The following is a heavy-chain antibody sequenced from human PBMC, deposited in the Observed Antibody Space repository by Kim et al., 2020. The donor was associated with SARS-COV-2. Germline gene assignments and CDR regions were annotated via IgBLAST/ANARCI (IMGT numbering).Heavy chain of an antibody. Sequence: SNPSLKSRVTISVDTSKNQFSLKLSSVTAADTAVYYCARLLRRPTYYFDYWGQGTLVTVSS. J-gene: IGHJ4*02. V-gene: IGHV4-39*01. CDR3: ARLLRRPTYYFDY.